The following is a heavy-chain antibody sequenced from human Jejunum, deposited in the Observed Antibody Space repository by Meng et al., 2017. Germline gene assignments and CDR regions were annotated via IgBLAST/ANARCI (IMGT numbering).Heavy chain of an antibody. D-gene: IGHD6-13*01. CDR3: ARDPSTIAAAVNWFDP. Sequence: GESLKISCAASGFTFSSYSMNWVRPAPGKGLEWVSSISSGSRYLYYADSVKGRFTISRDNAKSSLYLQMNNLRVEDTAIYYCARDPSTIAAAVNWFDPWGQGTLVTVSS. CDR1: GFTFSSYS. J-gene: IGHJ5*02. CDR2: ISSGSRYL. V-gene: IGHV3-21*01.